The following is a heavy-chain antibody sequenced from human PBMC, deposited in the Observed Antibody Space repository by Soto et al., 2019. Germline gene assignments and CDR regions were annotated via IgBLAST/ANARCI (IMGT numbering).Heavy chain of an antibody. CDR2: IYHSGST. CDR1: GGSISSSNW. Sequence: SETLSLTCAVSGGSISSSNWWSWVRQPPGKGLEWIGEIYHSGSTNYNPSLKSRVTISVDKSKNQFSLKPSSVTAADTAVYYCARDVRCTNGVCYPHYYFDYWGQGTLVPVSS. CDR3: ARDVRCTNGVCYPHYYFDY. D-gene: IGHD2-8*01. V-gene: IGHV4-4*02. J-gene: IGHJ4*02.